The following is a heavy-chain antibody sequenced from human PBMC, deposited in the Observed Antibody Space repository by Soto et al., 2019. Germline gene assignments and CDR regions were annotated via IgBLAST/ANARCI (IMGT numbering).Heavy chain of an antibody. CDR2: IKQDGSEK. V-gene: IGHV3-7*03. Sequence: EVQLVESGGGLVQPGGSLRLSCAASGFTFGSYWMSWVRQAPGKGLEWVANIKQDGSEKYYVDSVKGRFTISRDNAKNSLYLQMNSLRAEDTAVYYCARDGYEFDYWGQGTLVTVSS. D-gene: IGHD6-13*01. CDR1: GFTFGSYW. CDR3: ARDGYEFDY. J-gene: IGHJ4*02.